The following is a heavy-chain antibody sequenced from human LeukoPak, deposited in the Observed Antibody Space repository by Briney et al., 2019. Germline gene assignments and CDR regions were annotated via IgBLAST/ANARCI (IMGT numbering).Heavy chain of an antibody. D-gene: IGHD3-22*01. CDR1: GYTFTRYG. CDR3: ARLYYYDSSGYCDY. V-gene: IGHV1-18*01. Sequence: ASVKVSCKASGYTFTRYGLSWVRQAPGQGLEWMGWISAYNGNTNYAQKLQGRVTMTTDTSTSTAYMELRSLRSDDTAVYYCARLYYYDSSGYCDYWGQGTLVTVSS. J-gene: IGHJ4*02. CDR2: ISAYNGNT.